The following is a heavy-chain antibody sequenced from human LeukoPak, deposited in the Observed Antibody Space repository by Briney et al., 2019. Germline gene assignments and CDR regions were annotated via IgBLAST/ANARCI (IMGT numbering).Heavy chain of an antibody. D-gene: IGHD5-18*01. CDR2: IYYSGST. V-gene: IGHV4-59*01. CDR3: AREVYSYGYGALDY. J-gene: IGHJ4*02. CDR1: GGSISSYY. Sequence: PSETLSLTCTVSGGSISSYYWSWIRQPPGKGLEWIGYIYYSGSTNYNPSLKSLVTISVDTSKNQFSLKMSSVTAADTAVYYCAREVYSYGYGALDYWGQGTLVTVSS.